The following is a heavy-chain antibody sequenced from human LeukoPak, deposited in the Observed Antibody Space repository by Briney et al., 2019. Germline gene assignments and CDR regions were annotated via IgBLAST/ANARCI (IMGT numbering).Heavy chain of an antibody. CDR1: GGSFSGYY. D-gene: IGHD6-13*01. CDR3: ARVGDQYSSSPLNYFDY. CDR2: INHSGST. V-gene: IGHV4-34*01. J-gene: IGHJ4*02. Sequence: KPSETLSLTCAVSGGSFSGYYWSWIRQPPGKGLEWIGEINHSGSTNYNPSLKSRVTISVDTSKNQFSLKLSSVTAADTAVYYCARVGDQYSSSPLNYFDYWGQGTLVTVSS.